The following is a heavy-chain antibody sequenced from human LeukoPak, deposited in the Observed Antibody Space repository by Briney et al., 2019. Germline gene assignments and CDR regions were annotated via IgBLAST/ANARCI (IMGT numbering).Heavy chain of an antibody. V-gene: IGHV5-51*01. CDR1: GYSFTSYW. J-gene: IGHJ5*02. Sequence: GESLKISWKGSGYSFTSYWCGWVRQMPGKGLEWMGIIYPGDSVTRYSPSFQGQVTTSAEKSISTAYLQWSSLKASDTAMYYCARLSITIFGVPRGRFDPWGQGTLVTVSS. D-gene: IGHD3-3*01. CDR2: IYPGDSVT. CDR3: ARLSITIFGVPRGRFDP.